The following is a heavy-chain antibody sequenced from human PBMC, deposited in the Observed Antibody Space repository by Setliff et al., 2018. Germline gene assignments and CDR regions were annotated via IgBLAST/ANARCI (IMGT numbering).Heavy chain of an antibody. J-gene: IGHJ4*02. CDR1: GVTVSDAW. Sequence: GGSLRLSCAASGVTVSDAWMGWVRQTPGKGLDWVGRIKSKSDGGTTDYTAPVKGRFTISRDNANNSMSLQMNSLRAEDSGVYYCTRALAEGSPAYWGQGTLVTVSS. D-gene: IGHD2-15*01. CDR2: IKSKSDGGTT. V-gene: IGHV3-15*01. CDR3: TRALAEGSPAY.